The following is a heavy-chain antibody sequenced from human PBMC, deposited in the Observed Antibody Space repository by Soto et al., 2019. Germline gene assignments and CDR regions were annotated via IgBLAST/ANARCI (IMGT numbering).Heavy chain of an antibody. CDR2: ISYDGSHK. CDR3: ARDSGGRIRDVGFDY. D-gene: IGHD3-10*01. J-gene: IGHJ4*02. V-gene: IGHV3-30*03. CDR1: GFTFSNYG. Sequence: QVQLVESGGGVVQPGRSLRLSCAGSGFTFSNYGLHWVRQAPGKGLEWVAVISYDGSHKYYADSVKGRFTISRDNSNKMLYLQMNSLRAEDTAVYYCARDSGGRIRDVGFDYWGQGTLVTVSS.